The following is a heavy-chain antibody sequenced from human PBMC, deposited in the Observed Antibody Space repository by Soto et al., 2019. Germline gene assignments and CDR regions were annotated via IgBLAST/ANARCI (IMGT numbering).Heavy chain of an antibody. CDR2: IYHSGST. CDR3: ARGDRAGLTGDTGKLDP. Sequence: SETLSLTCAVSGGSISSGGYSWSWIRQPPGKGLEWIGYIYHSGSTYYNPSLKSRVTISVDRSKNQFSLKLSSVTAADTAVYYCARGDRAGLTGDTGKLDPWGQGTLVTVSS. J-gene: IGHJ5*02. CDR1: GGSISSGGYS. V-gene: IGHV4-30-2*01. D-gene: IGHD7-27*01.